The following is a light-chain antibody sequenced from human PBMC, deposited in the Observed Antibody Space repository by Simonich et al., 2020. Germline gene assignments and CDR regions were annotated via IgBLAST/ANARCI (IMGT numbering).Light chain of an antibody. CDR1: ALPKQY. CDR3: QSADSSGTWV. V-gene: IGLV3-25*03. CDR2: NYS. Sequence: SYELTQPPSVSVSPGQTAMITCSGNALPKQYAYWYQQKQGQAPVRVIYNYSERPSGIPERFSGSSSGTTVTLTISGVQAEDEADYYCQSADSSGTWVFGGGTKLTVL. J-gene: IGLJ3*02.